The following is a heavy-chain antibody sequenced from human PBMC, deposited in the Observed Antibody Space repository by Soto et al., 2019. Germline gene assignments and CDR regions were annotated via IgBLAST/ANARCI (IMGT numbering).Heavy chain of an antibody. Sequence: PGESLRISYKGSGYSFTRYWIRWVRQMPGKGLEWMGRIDPSDSYTNYSPSFQGHVTISADKSISTACLQWSSLKASDTAMSYCARGEPSGLRDGMDVWGQGTTVTVSS. D-gene: IGHD3-10*01. V-gene: IGHV5-10-1*01. CDR1: GYSFTRYW. CDR3: ARGEPSGLRDGMDV. J-gene: IGHJ6*02. CDR2: IDPSDSYT.